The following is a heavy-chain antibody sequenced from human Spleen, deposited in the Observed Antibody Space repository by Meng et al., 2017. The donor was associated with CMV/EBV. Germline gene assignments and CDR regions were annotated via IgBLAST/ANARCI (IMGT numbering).Heavy chain of an antibody. D-gene: IGHD3-22*01. CDR2: ISTDNGNT. V-gene: IGHV1-18*01. CDR3: ARFPHYYTDGGYYRLDE. J-gene: IGHJ4*02. CDR1: GYTFSRYG. Sequence: ASVKVSCKGSGYTFSRYGISWVRQAPGQGLEWMGWISTDNGNTNYAQKIQGRVTMTTDTSTSTGYMELRSLRSDDTAVYYCARFPHYYTDGGYYRLDEWGQGTLVTVSS.